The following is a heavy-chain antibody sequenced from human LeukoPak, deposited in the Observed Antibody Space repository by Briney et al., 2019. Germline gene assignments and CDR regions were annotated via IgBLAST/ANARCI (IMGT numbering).Heavy chain of an antibody. CDR3: AKDFVRYNIQFDY. D-gene: IGHD1-14*01. Sequence: GGSLRLSCAASVLIFGFDAMSWVRQAPGKGREWVSSISGGGAGTYYADSVRGRFTISRDNSKNTLYLQMDSLRAEDTALYYCAKDFVRYNIQFDYWGQGALVTVSS. J-gene: IGHJ4*02. CDR2: ISGGGAGT. V-gene: IGHV3-23*01. CDR1: VLIFGFDA.